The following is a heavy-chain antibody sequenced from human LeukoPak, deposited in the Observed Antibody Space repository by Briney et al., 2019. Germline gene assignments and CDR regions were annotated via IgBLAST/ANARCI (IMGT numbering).Heavy chain of an antibody. Sequence: SSETLSLTCTVSGGSISSYYWSWIRQTPGKGLEWIGYIYYSGTTNYNPSLRSRVAISLDTSKNQFSLKLSSVTAADTAVYYCARGEPAFSSGWYTYYFDYWGQGTLVTVSS. J-gene: IGHJ4*02. V-gene: IGHV4-59*01. CDR2: IYYSGTT. CDR3: ARGEPAFSSGWYTYYFDY. CDR1: GGSISSYY. D-gene: IGHD6-19*01.